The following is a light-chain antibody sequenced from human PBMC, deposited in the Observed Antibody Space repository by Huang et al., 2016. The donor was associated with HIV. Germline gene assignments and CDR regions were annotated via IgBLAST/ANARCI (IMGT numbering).Light chain of an antibody. CDR2: GAS. CDR3: QQYNNWPPLT. CDR1: QSVSSD. J-gene: IGKJ4*01. V-gene: IGKV3-15*01. Sequence: EIVMTQSPATLSVSPGERDTLSCRASQSVSSDLAWYQQKPGQAPRRLIYGASTRATGIPARVSGSGSGTEFTLTISSLQSEDFAVYYCQQYNNWPPLTFGGGTKVEIK.